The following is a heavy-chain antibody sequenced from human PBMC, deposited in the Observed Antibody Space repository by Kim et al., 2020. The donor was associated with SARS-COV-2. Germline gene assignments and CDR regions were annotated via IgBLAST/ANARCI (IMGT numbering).Heavy chain of an antibody. CDR1: GGTFSSYA. Sequence: SVKVSCKASGGTFSSYAISWVRQAPGQGLEWMGGIIPIFGTANYAQKFQGRVTITADESTSTAYMELSSLRSEDTAVYYCARVGGAYCGGDCYSGGNWFDPWGQGTLVTVSS. CDR2: IIPIFGTA. V-gene: IGHV1-69*13. J-gene: IGHJ5*02. CDR3: ARVGGAYCGGDCYSGGNWFDP. D-gene: IGHD2-21*01.